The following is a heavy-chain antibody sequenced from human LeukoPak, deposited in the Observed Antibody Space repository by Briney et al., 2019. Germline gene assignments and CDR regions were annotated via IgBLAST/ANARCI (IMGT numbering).Heavy chain of an antibody. CDR2: ISSSSSYI. D-gene: IGHD5-12*01. CDR1: EFSVGSNY. J-gene: IGHJ5*02. CDR3: ARGPIVATDNWFDP. Sequence: GGSLRLSCAASEFSVGSNYMTWVRQAPGKGLEWVSSISSSSSYIYYADSVKDRFTISRDNAKNSLYLQMNSLRAEDTAVYYCARGPIVATDNWFDPWGQGTLVTVSS. V-gene: IGHV3-21*01.